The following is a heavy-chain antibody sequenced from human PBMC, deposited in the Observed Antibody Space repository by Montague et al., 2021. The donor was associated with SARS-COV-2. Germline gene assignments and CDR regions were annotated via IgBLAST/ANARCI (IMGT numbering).Heavy chain of an antibody. J-gene: IGHJ4*03. D-gene: IGHD5/OR15-5a*01. CDR3: ARCALGSVYGVYEACYIDF. V-gene: IGHV4-34*01. Sequence: SETLSLTCAVYGESISGYYWSWIRQPPGKGLEWIGEINHSGSTDCNPSLKSRVTISVHTSRNQFSLDLSSVTAADTAVYYCARCALGSVYGVYEACYIDFWGQGTPVTVSS. CDR1: GESISGYY. CDR2: INHSGST.